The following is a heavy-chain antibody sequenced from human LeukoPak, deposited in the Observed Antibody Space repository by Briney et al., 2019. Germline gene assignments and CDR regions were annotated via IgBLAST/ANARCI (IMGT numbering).Heavy chain of an antibody. J-gene: IGHJ4*02. Sequence: GGSLRLSCAASGFTFSSYAMHWVRQAPGEGLEWVAVISYDGSNKYYADSVKGRFTISRDNSKNTLYLQMNSLRAEDTAVYYCARDLTRIQLWSYYFDYWGQGTLVTVSS. CDR2: ISYDGSNK. CDR1: GFTFSSYA. D-gene: IGHD5-18*01. CDR3: ARDLTRIQLWSYYFDY. V-gene: IGHV3-30*04.